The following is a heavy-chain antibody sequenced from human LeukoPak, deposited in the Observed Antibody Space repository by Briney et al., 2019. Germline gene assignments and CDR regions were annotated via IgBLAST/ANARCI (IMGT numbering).Heavy chain of an antibody. CDR1: GFTFSSYS. CDR3: AGLTTVNAILFN. Sequence: GGSLRLSCAASGFTFSSYSMNWVRQAPGKGREWVSYISSSSSTIYYADSVKGRFTISRDNAKNSLYLQMNSLRDEDTAVYYCAGLTTVNAILFNWGQGTLVTVSS. CDR2: ISSSSSTI. V-gene: IGHV3-48*02. D-gene: IGHD4-17*01. J-gene: IGHJ4*02.